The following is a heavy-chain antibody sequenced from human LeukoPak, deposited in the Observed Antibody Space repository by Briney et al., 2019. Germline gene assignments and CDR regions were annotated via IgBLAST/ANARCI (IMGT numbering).Heavy chain of an antibody. CDR3: ARVGNPLVTVFAWFDP. CDR2: IYYSGST. V-gene: IGHV4-39*07. Sequence: PSKTLSLTCTVSGGSISSSSYYWGWIRQPPGKGLDWIGSIYYSGSTNYNPSLKSRVTISVDTSKNQFSLKLSSVTAADTAVYYCARVGNPLVTVFAWFDPWGQGTLVTVSS. J-gene: IGHJ5*02. D-gene: IGHD3-3*01. CDR1: GGSISSSSYY.